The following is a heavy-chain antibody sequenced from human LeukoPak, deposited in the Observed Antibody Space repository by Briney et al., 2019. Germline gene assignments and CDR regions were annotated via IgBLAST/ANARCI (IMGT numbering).Heavy chain of an antibody. CDR1: GGSISNYY. CDR3: ASHVSYAFDI. J-gene: IGHJ3*02. CDR2: IYYSGST. V-gene: IGHV4-59*01. Sequence: SETLSLTCTVSGGSISNYYWSWIRQPPGKELEWIGYIYYSGSTNYNPSLKSRVTISVDTSKNQFSLKLSSVTAADTAVYYCASHVSYAFDIWGQGTMVTASS.